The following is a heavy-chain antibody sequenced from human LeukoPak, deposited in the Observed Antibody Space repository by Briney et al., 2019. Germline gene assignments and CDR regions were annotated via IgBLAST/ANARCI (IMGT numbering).Heavy chain of an antibody. CDR1: GGTFSSYA. D-gene: IGHD6-13*01. Sequence: GSSVKVSCEASGGTFSSYAISWVRQAPGQGLEWMGRIIPIFGKANYAQKFQGRVTITTDESTSTAYMELSSLRSEDTAVYYCATVIAAAGTTSDYWGQGTLVTVSS. J-gene: IGHJ4*02. CDR3: ATVIAAAGTTSDY. CDR2: IIPIFGKA. V-gene: IGHV1-69*05.